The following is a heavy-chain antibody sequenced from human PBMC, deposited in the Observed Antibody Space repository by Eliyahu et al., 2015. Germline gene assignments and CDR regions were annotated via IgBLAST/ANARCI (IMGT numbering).Heavy chain of an antibody. CDR3: ATLTPDNDSRTGSYRDWYFDL. CDR2: IVLGSGNT. CDR1: GFTFTTSP. D-gene: IGHD3/OR15-3a*01. J-gene: IGHJ2*01. Sequence: QMQLVQSGPEVKEPGTSMKVSCKASGFTFTTSPVQWVRQARGQRLEWIGWIVLGSGNTNYAQKFQGRVTITRDMSTSTAYMELKGLRSEDTAVYYCATLTPDNDSRTGSYRDWYFDLWGRGTQVTVSS. V-gene: IGHV1-58*01.